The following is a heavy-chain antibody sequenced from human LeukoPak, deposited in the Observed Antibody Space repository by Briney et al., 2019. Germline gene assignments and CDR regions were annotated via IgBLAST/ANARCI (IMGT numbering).Heavy chain of an antibody. CDR2: INSDGSST. CDR1: GFTFSSYW. Sequence: GGSLRLSCEASGFTFSSYWMHWVRQAPGKGLAWVSRINSDGSSTSYADSVKGRFTISRDNAKKTLYLQMNSLRAEDTAVYYCASGEFDYYDSIIFGGQGTLVTVSS. D-gene: IGHD3-22*01. CDR3: ASGEFDYYDSIIF. V-gene: IGHV3-74*01. J-gene: IGHJ4*02.